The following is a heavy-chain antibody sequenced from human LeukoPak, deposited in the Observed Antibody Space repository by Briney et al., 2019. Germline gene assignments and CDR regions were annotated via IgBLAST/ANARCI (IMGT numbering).Heavy chain of an antibody. D-gene: IGHD6-13*01. Sequence: ASVKLSCEAFGFSLTSNYMHWVRQAPGQGLEWLGLINPRDDSTDYPQKLRGRVTVTRDTSTNTVYMQLSGLRSEGTAMYFCAREIAPAGKTFDYWGQGALVTVSS. CDR1: GFSLTSNY. CDR3: AREIAPAGKTFDY. V-gene: IGHV1-46*01. CDR2: INPRDDST. J-gene: IGHJ4*02.